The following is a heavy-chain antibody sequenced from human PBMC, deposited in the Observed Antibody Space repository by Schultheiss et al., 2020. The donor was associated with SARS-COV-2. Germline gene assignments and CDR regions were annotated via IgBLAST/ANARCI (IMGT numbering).Heavy chain of an antibody. CDR3: ATCSGGSCYVDAFDI. CDR1: GFTFSTYA. D-gene: IGHD2-15*01. Sequence: GGSLRLSCAASGFTFSTYAMSWVRQAPGKGLEWVSAISGSGVNTYYADSVKGRFTISRDISENTLYLLMNSLRAEDTAIYYCATCSGGSCYVDAFDIWGQGTMVTVSS. J-gene: IGHJ3*02. V-gene: IGHV3-23*01. CDR2: ISGSGVNT.